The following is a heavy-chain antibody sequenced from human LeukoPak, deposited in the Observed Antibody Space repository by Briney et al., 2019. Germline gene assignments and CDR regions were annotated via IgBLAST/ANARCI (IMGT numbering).Heavy chain of an antibody. CDR3: AKEPNAYSSGWYFQD. CDR2: ISHDGTTT. V-gene: IGHV3-30*18. D-gene: IGHD4-11*01. J-gene: IGHJ1*01. Sequence: PGGSHRLSCAASGFTFSNYGMQWVRQAPGKGLEWVAVISHDGTTTFYADSVKGRITISRDNSKNTLDLQMDSLRVEDTAVYFCAKEPNAYSSGWYFQDWGPGNLCSVSS. CDR1: GFTFSNYG.